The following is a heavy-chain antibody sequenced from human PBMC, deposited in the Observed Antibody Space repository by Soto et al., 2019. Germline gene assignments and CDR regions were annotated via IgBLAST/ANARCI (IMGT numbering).Heavy chain of an antibody. CDR1: GFTFSSYG. CDR3: AKDYGDSSGLVQDY. J-gene: IGHJ4*02. CDR2: ISYDGSNK. Sequence: QVQLVESGGGVVQPGRSLRLSCAASGFTFSSYGMHWVRQAPGKGLEWVAVISYDGSNKYYADSVKGRFTISRDNSKNTLYLQMNSLRAEDTAVYYYAKDYGDSSGLVQDYWGQGTLVTVSS. V-gene: IGHV3-30*18. D-gene: IGHD3-22*01.